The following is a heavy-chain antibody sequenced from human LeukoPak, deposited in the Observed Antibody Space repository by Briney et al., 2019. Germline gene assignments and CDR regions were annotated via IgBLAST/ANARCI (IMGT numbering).Heavy chain of an antibody. J-gene: IGHJ5*02. CDR1: GGSISSYY. CDR3: ARARLICSSTSCYAGGWFDP. Sequence: SETLSLTCTVSGGSISSYYWSWIRQPAGKGLEWIGRIYTSGSTNYNPSLKSRVTMSVDTSKNQFSLKLSSVTAADTAVYYCARARLICSSTSCYAGGWFDPWGQGTLVTVSS. CDR2: IYTSGST. D-gene: IGHD2-2*01. V-gene: IGHV4-4*07.